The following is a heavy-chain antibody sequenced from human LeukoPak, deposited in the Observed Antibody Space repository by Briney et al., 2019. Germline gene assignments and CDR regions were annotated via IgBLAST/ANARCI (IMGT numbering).Heavy chain of an antibody. V-gene: IGHV3-33*01. J-gene: IGHJ6*02. CDR2: IWYDGSNK. Sequence: GGSLRLSCAASGFTFSSYGMHWVRQAPGKGLEWVAVIWYDGSNKYYADSVKGRFTISRDNSKNTLYLQMNSLRAEDTAVYYCARVISGSYYYGMDVWGQGTTVTVSS. D-gene: IGHD1-26*01. CDR1: GFTFSSYG. CDR3: ARVISGSYYYGMDV.